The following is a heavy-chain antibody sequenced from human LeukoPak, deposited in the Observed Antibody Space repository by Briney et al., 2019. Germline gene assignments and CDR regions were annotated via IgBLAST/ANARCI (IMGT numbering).Heavy chain of an antibody. V-gene: IGHV4-59*01. CDR3: ARVSEISPSYYYDSSGYYYFDY. CDR1: GGSISSYY. D-gene: IGHD3-22*01. Sequence: SATLSLTCTVSGGSISSYYWSWIRQPPGKGLEWIGYIYYSGSTNYNPSLKSRVTISVDTSKNQFSLKLSSVTAADTAVYYCARVSEISPSYYYDSSGYYYFDYWGQGTLVTVSS. CDR2: IYYSGST. J-gene: IGHJ4*02.